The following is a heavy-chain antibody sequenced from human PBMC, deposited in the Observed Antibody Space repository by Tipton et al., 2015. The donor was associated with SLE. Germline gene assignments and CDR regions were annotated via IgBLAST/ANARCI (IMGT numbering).Heavy chain of an antibody. CDR2: INDSGST. V-gene: IGHV4-34*01. CDR3: ARYDFWSGSIPY. D-gene: IGHD3/OR15-3a*01. Sequence: LRLSCAVYGESFSGHYWTWIRQAPEKGLEWIGEINDSGSTNYSPSLKSRVTISVQTSKNQFSLRVRSLTAADTATYYCARYDFWSGSIPYWGQGALVTVSS. J-gene: IGHJ4*02. CDR1: GESFSGHY.